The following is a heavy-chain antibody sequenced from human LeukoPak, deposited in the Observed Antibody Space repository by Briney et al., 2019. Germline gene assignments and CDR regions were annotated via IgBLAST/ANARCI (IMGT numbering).Heavy chain of an antibody. CDR2: IYPGDSDT. CDR3: ARHVGMYCSSTSCPPYYYYYYVDV. Sequence: GESPKISCKGSGYSFTSYWIGWVRQMPGKGLEWMGIIYPGDSDTRYSPSFQGQVTISAAKSISTAYLQWSSLKASDTAMYYCARHVGMYCSSTSCPPYYYYYYVDVWGKGATVTVSS. D-gene: IGHD2-2*01. J-gene: IGHJ6*03. CDR1: GYSFTSYW. V-gene: IGHV5-51*01.